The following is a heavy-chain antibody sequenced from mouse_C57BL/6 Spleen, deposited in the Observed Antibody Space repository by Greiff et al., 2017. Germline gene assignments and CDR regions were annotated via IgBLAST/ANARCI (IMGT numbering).Heavy chain of an antibody. CDR3: ARRVANYFDY. CDR1: GYAFSSSW. CDR2: IYPGDGDT. J-gene: IGHJ2*01. V-gene: IGHV1-82*01. D-gene: IGHD1-1*01. Sequence: QVQLKQSGPELVKPGASVKISCKASGYAFSSSWMNWVKQRPGKGLEWIGRIYPGDGDTNYNGKFKGKATLTADKSSSTAYMQLSSLTSEDSAVYFCARRVANYFDYWGQGTTLTVSS.